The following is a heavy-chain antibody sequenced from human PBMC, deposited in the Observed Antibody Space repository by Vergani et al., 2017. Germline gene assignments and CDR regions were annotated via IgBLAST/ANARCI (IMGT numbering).Heavy chain of an antibody. CDR3: VRDRGLCAGGRCYTGAWDY. Sequence: QVQLVESGGGVVQPGTSLRLSCVVSGFAINRHAMYWVRQAPGKGLEWVVVISFDGTNEYYPDLVKGRFTISRDIAKNTLYLQVRSLRLEDTGVYHCVRDRGLCAGGRCYTGAWDYWGQGTPVTVSS. V-gene: IGHV3-30-3*01. CDR1: GFAINRHA. D-gene: IGHD2-2*02. CDR2: ISFDGTNE. J-gene: IGHJ4*01.